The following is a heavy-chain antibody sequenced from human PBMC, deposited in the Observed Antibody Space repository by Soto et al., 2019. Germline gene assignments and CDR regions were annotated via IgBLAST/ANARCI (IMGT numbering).Heavy chain of an antibody. D-gene: IGHD3-3*01. J-gene: IGHJ4*02. Sequence: PGGSLRLSCAASGFSFSTYTMYWFRQAPGKGLEWVAGLSNNGLNTDYADSVKGRFTISRDNSMHTLYLQMNSLRVEDTAVYYCATHYITILDYWGQGTLVTVSS. CDR2: LSNNGLNT. V-gene: IGHV3-30-3*01. CDR3: ATHYITILDY. CDR1: GFSFSTYT.